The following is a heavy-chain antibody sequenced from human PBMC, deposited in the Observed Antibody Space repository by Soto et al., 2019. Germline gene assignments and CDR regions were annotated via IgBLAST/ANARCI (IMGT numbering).Heavy chain of an antibody. CDR2: IFPDDSDT. CDR1: GYIIKNYW. V-gene: IGHV5-51*01. CDR3: ARTYYYDSSGYYSEYFQH. J-gene: IGHJ1*01. Sequence: GESLKISCKASGYIIKNYWIGWVRQMPGQGLEWMGIIFPDDSDTRYSPSFQGHVTISVDKSISTAYLQWSSLKASDTAMYYCARTYYYDSSGYYSEYFQHWGQGTLVTVSS. D-gene: IGHD3-22*01.